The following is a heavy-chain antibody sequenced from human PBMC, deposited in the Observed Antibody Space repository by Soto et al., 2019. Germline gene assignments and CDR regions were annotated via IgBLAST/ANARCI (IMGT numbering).Heavy chain of an antibody. D-gene: IGHD6-13*01. CDR2: ISYDGSDK. CDR3: GAGQYFSDY. V-gene: IGHV3-30*03. J-gene: IGHJ4*02. Sequence: QVQLVESGGGVVQPGRSLRLSCAASGITFSSYGMHWVRHAPGKGLEWVALISYDGSDKYYADSVKGRFTISRDNSKNTLYLQMNSLRVEDTAVYYCGAGQYFSDYWGQGTLVTVSS. CDR1: GITFSSYG.